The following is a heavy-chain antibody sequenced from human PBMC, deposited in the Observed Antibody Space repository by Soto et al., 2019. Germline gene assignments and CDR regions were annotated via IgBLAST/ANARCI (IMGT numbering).Heavy chain of an antibody. CDR2: ISYDGSNK. CDR3: AKIGHYDFWRSSGMDV. D-gene: IGHD3-3*01. J-gene: IGHJ6*02. V-gene: IGHV3-30*18. CDR1: GFTFSSYG. Sequence: QVQLVESGGGVVQPGRSLRLSCAASGFTFSSYGMHWVRQAPGKGLEWVAVISYDGSNKYYADSVKGRLTISRDNSKNTLYLPMISLRAEDTAVYYCAKIGHYDFWRSSGMDVWGQGTTVTVSS.